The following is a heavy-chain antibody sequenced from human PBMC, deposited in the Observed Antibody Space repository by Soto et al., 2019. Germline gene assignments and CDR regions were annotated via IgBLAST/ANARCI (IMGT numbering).Heavy chain of an antibody. J-gene: IGHJ4*02. Sequence: ASVKVSCKASGYTFTNYGINWLRQARGQGIEWMGWFNPKNGNTNYAQTFEGRLTLTTDTSTSTAFMELSNLRSDDTAFYYCARVYFGEPFGCCGRGTLGAVSS. CDR3: ARVYFGEPFGC. CDR1: GYTFTNYG. V-gene: IGHV1-18*01. CDR2: FNPKNGNT. D-gene: IGHD3-10*01.